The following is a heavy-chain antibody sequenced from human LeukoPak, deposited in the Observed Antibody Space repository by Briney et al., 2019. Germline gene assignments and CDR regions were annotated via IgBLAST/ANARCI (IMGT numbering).Heavy chain of an antibody. V-gene: IGHV3-7*01. D-gene: IGHD6-19*01. CDR1: GFTFSSYW. CDR3: ARVSSGWYTYFDY. CDR2: IKQDGSEK. J-gene: IGHJ4*02. Sequence: GGSPRLSCAASGFTFSSYWMSWVRQAPGKGLEWVANIKQDGSEKYYVDSVKGRFTISRDNAKNSLYLQMNSLRAEDTAVYYCARVSSGWYTYFDYWGQGTLVTVSS.